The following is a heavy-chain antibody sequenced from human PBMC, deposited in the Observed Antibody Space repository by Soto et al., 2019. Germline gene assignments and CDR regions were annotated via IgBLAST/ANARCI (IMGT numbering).Heavy chain of an antibody. V-gene: IGHV4-34*01. CDR3: ARMAGPWYFDL. CDR1: GGSFSGFY. Sequence: PPKPSETLSLTCAVHGGSFSGFYWTWIRQPPGKGLEWIGEINHSGSSNYNPPLKSRVTMSLDTSRNQFSLSLNSVTAADTAVYYCARMAGPWYFDLWGRGTLVTVSS. J-gene: IGHJ2*01. CDR2: INHSGSS.